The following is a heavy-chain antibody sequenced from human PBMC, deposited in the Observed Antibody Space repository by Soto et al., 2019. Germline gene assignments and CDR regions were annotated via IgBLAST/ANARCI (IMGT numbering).Heavy chain of an antibody. CDR3: AREGIAAARDY. Sequence: EVQLVESGGGLVKPGGSLRLSCAASGFTFSSYSMNWVRQAPGKGLEWVSSISSSSSYIYYAASVKGRFTISRDNAKNSLYRQVNSPRAEDTAVYYCAREGIAAARDYWGQGTLVTVSS. CDR1: GFTFSSYS. J-gene: IGHJ4*02. D-gene: IGHD6-13*01. V-gene: IGHV3-21*01. CDR2: ISSSSSYI.